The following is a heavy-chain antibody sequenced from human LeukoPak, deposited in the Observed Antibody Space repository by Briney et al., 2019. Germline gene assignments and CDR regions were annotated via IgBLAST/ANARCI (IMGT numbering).Heavy chain of an antibody. Sequence: GGSLRLSCAASGFTFSNYWMHWVRQAPGKGLEWVAVISYDGSNKYYADSVKGRFAISRDNSKNTLYLQMNSLRAEDTAVYYCAKDGYSGYDVFDYWGQGTLVTVSS. CDR2: ISYDGSNK. V-gene: IGHV3-30*18. CDR3: AKDGYSGYDVFDY. CDR1: GFTFSNYW. J-gene: IGHJ4*02. D-gene: IGHD5-12*01.